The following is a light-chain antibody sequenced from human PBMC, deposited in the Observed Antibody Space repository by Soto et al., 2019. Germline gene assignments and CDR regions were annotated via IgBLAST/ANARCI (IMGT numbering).Light chain of an antibody. CDR3: SSFTNTITRYA. CDR1: SSDVGGYNY. CDR2: EVS. V-gene: IGLV2-14*01. J-gene: IGLJ1*01. Sequence: QSLLTHPASLSGSPGQSITISCTGTSSDVGGYNYVSWFQHHPGKAPKLIIYEVSYRPSGVSNRFSGSKSGDTASLTISGLQAEDEADYYCSSFTNTITRYAFGTRTKVTV.